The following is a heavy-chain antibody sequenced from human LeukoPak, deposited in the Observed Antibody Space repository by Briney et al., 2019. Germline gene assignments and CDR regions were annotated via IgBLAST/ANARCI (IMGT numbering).Heavy chain of an antibody. Sequence: PGGSLRLSCADSGFTFSRYWMHWVRQTPGKGLLRVSCISADGTVTRYADSVKGRFTISRDNTKSTLYLQMHSLRAEDTAVYYCATAGGDGSRMGFDPWGQGTLVTVSS. D-gene: IGHD2-15*01. CDR2: ISADGTVT. V-gene: IGHV3-74*01. CDR1: GFTFSRYW. CDR3: ATAGGDGSRMGFDP. J-gene: IGHJ5*02.